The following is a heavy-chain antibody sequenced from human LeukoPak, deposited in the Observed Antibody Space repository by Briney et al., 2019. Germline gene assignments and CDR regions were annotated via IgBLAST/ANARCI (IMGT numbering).Heavy chain of an antibody. V-gene: IGHV1-18*01. J-gene: IGHJ4*02. Sequence: ASVKVSCKASGYTFTTYDTSWVRQAPGQGLEWMGWISSYNGNTNYAQNLQGRVTMTTDTSTSTAYMELRSLRFDDTAVYYCARGPLYGPSAYWGQGTLVTVSS. CDR3: ARGPLYGPSAY. D-gene: IGHD2/OR15-2a*01. CDR2: ISSYNGNT. CDR1: GYTFTTYD.